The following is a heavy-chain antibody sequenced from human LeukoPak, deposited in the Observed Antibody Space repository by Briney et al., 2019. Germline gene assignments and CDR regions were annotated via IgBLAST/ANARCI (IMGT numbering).Heavy chain of an antibody. D-gene: IGHD6-19*01. V-gene: IGHV3-74*01. CDR3: ARGRGRWQWLNYFDY. CDR1: GFTFSSYW. CDR2: INSDGIST. J-gene: IGHJ4*02. Sequence: GGSLRLSCAASGFTFSSYWMHWVRQAPGKGLVWVSRINSDGISTSYADSVKGRFTISRDNAKNSLYLQMNSLRDEDTAVYYCARGRGRWQWLNYFDYWGQGTLVTVSS.